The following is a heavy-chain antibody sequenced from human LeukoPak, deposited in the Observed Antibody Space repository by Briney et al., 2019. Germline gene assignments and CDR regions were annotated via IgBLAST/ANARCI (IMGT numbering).Heavy chain of an antibody. CDR1: GYTVSSNY. Sequence: GGSLRLSCAASGYTVSSNYMSWVRQAPGKRLGWVSVIYSGGSTYYADSVKGRFTISRDNSKNTLYLQMNSLRAEDTAVYYCARDFTYYYDSSGLFPWGQGTLVTVSS. J-gene: IGHJ5*02. D-gene: IGHD3-22*01. V-gene: IGHV3-66*02. CDR2: IYSGGST. CDR3: ARDFTYYYDSSGLFP.